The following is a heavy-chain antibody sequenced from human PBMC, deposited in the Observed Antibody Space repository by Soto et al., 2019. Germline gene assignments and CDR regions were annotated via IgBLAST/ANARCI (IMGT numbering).Heavy chain of an antibody. J-gene: IGHJ5*02. D-gene: IGHD3-22*01. V-gene: IGHV5-51*01. CDR3: ARKDRSGYFNWFDP. Sequence: GESLKISCRTSGYKFTSSWIAWVRQMPGKGLEWMGIIFPSDSDTRYSPSFQGQVTISADRSTSTVFLQWASLKASDTAVYFCARKDRSGYFNWFDPWGQGTLVTVSS. CDR1: GYKFTSSW. CDR2: IFPSDSDT.